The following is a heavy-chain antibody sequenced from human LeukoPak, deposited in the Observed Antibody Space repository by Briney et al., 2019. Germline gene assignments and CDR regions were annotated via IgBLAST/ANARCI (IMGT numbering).Heavy chain of an antibody. V-gene: IGHV4-34*01. Sequence: SETLSLTCAVYGESLNSYYWSSIRQPPGKGLEWIGEIYESGSTEYNPSLKSRVTISMVPSKQQFSLSLTSVTAADTAVYYCARGAWATRLGSWGLGTPVIVSS. D-gene: IGHD2-15*01. J-gene: IGHJ4*02. CDR1: GESLNSYY. CDR3: ARGAWATRLGS. CDR2: IYESGST.